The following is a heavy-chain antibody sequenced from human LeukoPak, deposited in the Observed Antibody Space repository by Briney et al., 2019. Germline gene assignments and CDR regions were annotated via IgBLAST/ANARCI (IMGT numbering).Heavy chain of an antibody. V-gene: IGHV3-21*01. Sequence: GGSLRLSCAASGFTFSSYSMNWVRQAPGKGLEWVSSISSSSSYIYYADSVKGRFTISRDNAKNSLYLQMNSLRVEDTAVYYCARDSAAVANFDYWGQGTLVTVSS. D-gene: IGHD6-19*01. CDR1: GFTFSSYS. J-gene: IGHJ4*02. CDR2: ISSSSSYI. CDR3: ARDSAAVANFDY.